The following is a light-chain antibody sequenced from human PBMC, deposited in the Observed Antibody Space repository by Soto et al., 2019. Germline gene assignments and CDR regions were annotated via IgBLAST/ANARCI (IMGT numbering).Light chain of an antibody. J-gene: IGKJ4*01. V-gene: IGKV3-20*01. CDR1: QSLLHSNGYNS. CDR2: GAS. Sequence: DIVMTQSPLSLPVTPGEPASISCRSSQSLLHSNGYNSLAWYQQKPGQAPRLLIYGASSRATGIPDRFSGSGSGTDFTLTISRLEPEDFAVYYCQQYGTSPLTFGGGTKVDIK. CDR3: QQYGTSPLT.